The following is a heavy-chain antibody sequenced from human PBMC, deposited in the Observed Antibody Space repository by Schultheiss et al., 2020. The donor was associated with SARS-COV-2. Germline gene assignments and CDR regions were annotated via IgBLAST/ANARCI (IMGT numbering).Heavy chain of an antibody. CDR2: IYTSGST. CDR1: GGSISGSNDFWY. Sequence: SETLSLTCSVSGGSISGSNDFWYWSWIRQPAGRGLEWIGRIYTSGSTNYNPSLKSRVTISVDTSKNQFSLKLSSVTAADTAVYYCARGRFAEITIFGVVTREKPFDYWGQGTLVTVSS. D-gene: IGHD3-3*01. V-gene: IGHV4-61*02. CDR3: ARGRFAEITIFGVVTREKPFDY. J-gene: IGHJ4*02.